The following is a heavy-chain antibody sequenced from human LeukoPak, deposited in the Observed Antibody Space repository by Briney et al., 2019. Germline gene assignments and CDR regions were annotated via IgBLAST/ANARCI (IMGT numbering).Heavy chain of an antibody. CDR2: INHSGST. V-gene: IGHV4-34*01. Sequence: ASETLSLTCAAYGGSFSGYYWSWIRQPPGKGLEWIGEINHSGSTNYNPSLKSRVTISVDTSKNQFSLKLSSVTAADTAVYYCARDLRRAVAGHYYYYGMDVWGKGATVTVSS. J-gene: IGHJ6*04. CDR3: ARDLRRAVAGHYYYYGMDV. CDR1: GGSFSGYY. D-gene: IGHD6-19*01.